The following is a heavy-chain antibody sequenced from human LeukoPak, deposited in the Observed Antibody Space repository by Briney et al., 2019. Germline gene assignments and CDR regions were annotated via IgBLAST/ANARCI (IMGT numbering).Heavy chain of an antibody. CDR2: IYYSGST. D-gene: IGHD4-11*01. J-gene: IGHJ4*02. CDR3: ARGNYSNRNFDY. V-gene: IGHV4-31*03. Sequence: SETLSLTCTVSGGSISSGGYYWSWIRQHPGKGLEWIGYIYYSGSTYYNPSLKSRVTISVDTSKSQFSLKLSSVTAADTAVYYCARGNYSNRNFDYWGQGTLVTVSS. CDR1: GGSISSGGYY.